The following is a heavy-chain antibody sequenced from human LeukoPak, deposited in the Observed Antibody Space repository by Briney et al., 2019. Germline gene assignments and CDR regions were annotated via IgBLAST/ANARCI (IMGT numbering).Heavy chain of an antibody. CDR3: VRDYYDSPG. Sequence: SGGSLRLSCAVSGFAVIDSYMSWVRQAPGKGLEWVSVIYSGGTTYYADSVKGRFTMSRDNSNNTLYLQMHSLRVEDTAVYYCVRDYYDSPGWGQGTLVTVSS. V-gene: IGHV3-66*01. J-gene: IGHJ4*02. D-gene: IGHD3-22*01. CDR1: GFAVIDSY. CDR2: IYSGGTT.